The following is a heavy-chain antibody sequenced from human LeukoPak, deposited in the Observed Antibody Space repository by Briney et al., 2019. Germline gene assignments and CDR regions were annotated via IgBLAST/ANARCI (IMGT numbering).Heavy chain of an antibody. CDR3: ARFPLARGAAAGTDAYYFDY. J-gene: IGHJ4*02. Sequence: SETLSLTCAVYGGSFSGYYWSWIRQPPGKGLEWIGEINHSGSTNYNPSLKSRVTISVDTSKNQFSLKLSTVTAADTAVYYCARFPLARGAAAGTDAYYFDYWGQGTLVTVSS. CDR1: GGSFSGYY. D-gene: IGHD6-13*01. CDR2: INHSGST. V-gene: IGHV4-34*01.